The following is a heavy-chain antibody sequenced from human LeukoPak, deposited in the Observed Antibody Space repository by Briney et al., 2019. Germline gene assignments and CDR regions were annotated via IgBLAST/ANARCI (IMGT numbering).Heavy chain of an antibody. CDR3: AKDGGYGSAWPFDY. Sequence: GRSLRLSCAASGFTFGSYAMHWVRQAPGKGLEWVAVITSDGSDQYYADSVKDRFIISRDRSKNTVYLRMNSLRAEDTAVYYCAKDGGYGSAWPFDYWGQGTLVTVSS. CDR1: GFTFGSYA. V-gene: IGHV3-30*04. D-gene: IGHD6-19*01. J-gene: IGHJ4*02. CDR2: ITSDGSDQ.